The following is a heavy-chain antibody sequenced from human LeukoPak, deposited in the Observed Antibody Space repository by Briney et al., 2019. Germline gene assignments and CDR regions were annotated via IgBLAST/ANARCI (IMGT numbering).Heavy chain of an antibody. CDR3: ASFYQSYYFDY. CDR1: GGSISSGDYY. Sequence: SSETLSLTCTVSGGSISSGDYYWSWIRQPPGKGLEWIGYIFYTGSTYYNPSLKSRVTISVDTSKNQFSLKLSSVTAADTAVYYCASFYQSYYFDYWGQGTPVTVSS. D-gene: IGHD3-16*02. V-gene: IGHV4-30-4*01. CDR2: IFYTGST. J-gene: IGHJ4*02.